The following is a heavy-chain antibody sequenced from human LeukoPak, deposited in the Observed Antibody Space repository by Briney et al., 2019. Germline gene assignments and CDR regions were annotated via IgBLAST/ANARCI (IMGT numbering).Heavy chain of an antibody. CDR1: GYSFTSYW. CDR3: ARLSHYDSSAPALGYFDY. CDR2: IYPGDSDT. V-gene: IGHV5-51*01. D-gene: IGHD3-22*01. J-gene: IGHJ4*02. Sequence: GESLKISCKGSGYSFTSYWIGWVRQTPGKGLEWMGIIYPGDSDTSYSPSFQGQVTISADKSISTAYLQWSSLKASDTAMYYCARLSHYDSSAPALGYFDYWGQGTLVTVSS.